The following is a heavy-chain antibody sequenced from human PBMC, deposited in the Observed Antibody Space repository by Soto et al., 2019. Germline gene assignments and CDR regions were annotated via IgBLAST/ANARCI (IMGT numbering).Heavy chain of an antibody. CDR3: ARCLFLAPYYYYVEV. CDR1: GYTFTRYD. CDR2: MNPNSGNT. Sequence: ASVKVSCKASGYTFTRYDINWVRQATGQGLEWMGWMNPNSGNTGYAQKFQGRVTMTRNTSISTAYMELSSLRSEDTAVYYCARCLFLAPYYYYVEVWGKGTPVTVPS. D-gene: IGHD5-12*01. J-gene: IGHJ6*03. V-gene: IGHV1-8*01.